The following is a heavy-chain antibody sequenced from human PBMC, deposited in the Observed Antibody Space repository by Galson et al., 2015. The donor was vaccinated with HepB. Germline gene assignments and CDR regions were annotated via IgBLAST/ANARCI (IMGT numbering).Heavy chain of an antibody. CDR2: INIYNGYT. V-gene: IGHV1-18*01. CDR3: ARGALVGVVGGSQNNWFAP. Sequence: SVKVSCKASGYTFTNYGLNWVRQAPGQGLEWMGWINIYNGYTTYAQKFQGRVTMTRDTSTTTAYMVLRSLRSDDTAVYYCARGALVGVVGGSQNNWFAPWGQGTLVTVSS. D-gene: IGHD2-15*01. CDR1: GYTFTNYG. J-gene: IGHJ5*02.